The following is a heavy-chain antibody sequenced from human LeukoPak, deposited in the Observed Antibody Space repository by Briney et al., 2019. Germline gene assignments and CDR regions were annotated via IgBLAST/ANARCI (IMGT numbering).Heavy chain of an antibody. Sequence: ASVKVSCKASGYTFTSYAMNWVRQAPGQGLEWMGWINTNTGNPTYAQGFTGRFVFSLDTSVSTAYLQISSLKAEDTAVYYCARGTAHYSSSWYWLDYWGQGTLVTVSS. J-gene: IGHJ4*02. D-gene: IGHD6-13*01. V-gene: IGHV7-4-1*02. CDR1: GYTFTSYA. CDR3: ARGTAHYSSSWYWLDY. CDR2: INTNTGNP.